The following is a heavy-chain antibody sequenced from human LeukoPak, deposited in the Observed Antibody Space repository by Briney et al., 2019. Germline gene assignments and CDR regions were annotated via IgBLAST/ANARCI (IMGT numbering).Heavy chain of an antibody. D-gene: IGHD5-18*01. Sequence: GGSLRLSCAASGFTFDDYTMHWVRQAPGKGLEWVSLISWDGGSTYYADSVKGRLTISRDNSKNSLYLQMNSLRTEDTALYYCAKDMTAAGYSYGYYYYGMDVWGQGTTVTVSS. J-gene: IGHJ6*02. CDR2: ISWDGGST. CDR3: AKDMTAAGYSYGYYYYGMDV. CDR1: GFTFDDYT. V-gene: IGHV3-43*01.